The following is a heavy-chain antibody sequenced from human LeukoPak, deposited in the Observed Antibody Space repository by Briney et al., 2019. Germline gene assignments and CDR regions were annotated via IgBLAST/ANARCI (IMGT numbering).Heavy chain of an antibody. D-gene: IGHD4-11*01. Sequence: SETLSLTCAVYGGSFSGYYWSWIRQPPGKGLEWIGSIYYSGSTYYNPSLKSRVTISVDTSKNQFSLKLSSVTAADTAVYYCARSNYVFYFDYWGQGTLVTVSS. J-gene: IGHJ4*02. CDR3: ARSNYVFYFDY. V-gene: IGHV4-34*01. CDR1: GGSFSGYY. CDR2: IYYSGST.